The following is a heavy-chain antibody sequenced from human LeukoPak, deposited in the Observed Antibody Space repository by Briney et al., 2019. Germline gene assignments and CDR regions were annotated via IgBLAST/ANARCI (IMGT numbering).Heavy chain of an antibody. CDR2: IIPILGIA. D-gene: IGHD4-23*01. CDR3: ARGSMTTVATENWFDP. J-gene: IGHJ5*02. CDR1: GGTFSSYA. Sequence: ASVKVSCKASGGTFSSYAISWVRQAPGQGLEWMGRIIPILGIANYAQKFQGRVTITADKSTSTAYMELSSLRSEDTAVYYCARGSMTTVATENWFDPWGQGTLVTVSS. V-gene: IGHV1-69*04.